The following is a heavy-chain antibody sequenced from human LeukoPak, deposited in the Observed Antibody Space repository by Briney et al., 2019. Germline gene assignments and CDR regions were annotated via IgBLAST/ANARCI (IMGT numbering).Heavy chain of an antibody. CDR3: ARGWAPRGEKSSFAS. CDR2: IYASGGT. J-gene: IGHJ4*02. CDR1: GASINSDY. D-gene: IGHD3-10*01. Sequence: SETLSLTCSVSGASINSDYWTWVRQVAGTGLEWIGRIYASGGTNYNPYLRSRIAMSVDTSKNQFSLDLYSVTAADTGVYYCARGWAPRGEKSSFASWGQGTLVTVSS. V-gene: IGHV4-4*07.